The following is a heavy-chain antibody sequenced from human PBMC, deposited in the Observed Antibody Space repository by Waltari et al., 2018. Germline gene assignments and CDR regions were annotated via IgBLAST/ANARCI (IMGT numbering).Heavy chain of an antibody. D-gene: IGHD2-21*02. CDR3: ASALAYCGGDCYSGAFDI. CDR2: IWYDGSNK. J-gene: IGHJ3*02. CDR1: GFTFSSYG. V-gene: IGHV3-33*01. Sequence: QVQLVESGGGVVQPGRSLRLSCAASGFTFSSYGMHWFRQAPGKGLEWVAVIWYDGSNKYYADSVKGRFTISRDNSKNTLYLQMNSLRAEDTAVYYCASALAYCGGDCYSGAFDIWGQGTMVTVSS.